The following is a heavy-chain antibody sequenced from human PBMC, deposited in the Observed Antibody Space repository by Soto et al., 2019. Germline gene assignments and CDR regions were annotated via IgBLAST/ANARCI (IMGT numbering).Heavy chain of an antibody. CDR2: IYYSGST. J-gene: IGHJ4*02. CDR1: CGSISSGGYY. Sequence: SETLSLTCTVSCGSISSGGYYWSLIRQHPGKGLEWIGYIYYSGSTYYNPSLKSRVTISVDTSKNQFSLKLSSVTAADTAVYYCARDRAAAGLFDYWGQGTLVTVSS. CDR3: ARDRAAAGLFDY. D-gene: IGHD6-13*01. V-gene: IGHV4-31*03.